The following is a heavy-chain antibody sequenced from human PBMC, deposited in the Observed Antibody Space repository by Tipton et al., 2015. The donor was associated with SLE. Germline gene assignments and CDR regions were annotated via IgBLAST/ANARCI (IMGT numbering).Heavy chain of an antibody. Sequence: TLSLTCTVSGGSISSVTYYWTWIRQHPGKGLAWIGYIYFTGRTYYNPSLKSRLTISLDTSKNQFSLKMSSVTAADTAVYYCARAVGYVAAANSPGWFDAWGQGTLVTVSS. J-gene: IGHJ5*02. CDR3: ARAVGYVAAANSPGWFDA. D-gene: IGHD6-13*01. V-gene: IGHV4-31*03. CDR1: GGSISSVTYY. CDR2: IYFTGRT.